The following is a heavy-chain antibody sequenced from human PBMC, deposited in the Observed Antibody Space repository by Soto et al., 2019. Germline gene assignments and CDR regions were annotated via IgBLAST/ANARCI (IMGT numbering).Heavy chain of an antibody. Sequence: EVQLVESGGGLVQPGGSLRLSCAASGFTFSSYSMNWVRQAPGKGLEWVSYISSSSSTIYYADSVKGRFTISRDNAKNSLYLQMNSLRDEDTAVYYCARAYYDFWSGIPADADAFDIWGQGTMVTVSS. J-gene: IGHJ3*02. V-gene: IGHV3-48*02. CDR1: GFTFSSYS. CDR2: ISSSSSTI. D-gene: IGHD3-3*01. CDR3: ARAYYDFWSGIPADADAFDI.